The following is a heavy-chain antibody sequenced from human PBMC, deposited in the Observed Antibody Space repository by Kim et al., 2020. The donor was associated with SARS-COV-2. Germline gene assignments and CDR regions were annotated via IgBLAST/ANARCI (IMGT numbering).Heavy chain of an antibody. Sequence: SETLSLTCSVSGGSINSNDYYWGWIRQPPGKGLEWIGNIYYSGNTHYYPSLKSRVTMSVDTSKNHFSLELSSMTAADTAVYYCERLRWYSSSPYFDYWGQGILVTVSS. J-gene: IGHJ4*02. D-gene: IGHD6-19*01. V-gene: IGHV4-39*02. CDR1: GGSINSNDYY. CDR3: ERLRWYSSSPYFDY. CDR2: IYYSGNT.